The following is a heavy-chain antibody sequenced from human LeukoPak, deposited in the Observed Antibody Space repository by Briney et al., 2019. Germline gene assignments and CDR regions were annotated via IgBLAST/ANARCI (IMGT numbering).Heavy chain of an antibody. CDR1: DYSISSTYY. Sequence: SETLSLTCAVSDYSISSTYYWGWIRQPPGKGLEWIGSIYHSGSTFYNPSLKSRITISVDTSKNQFSLKLSSVTAADTAVYYCARLLYGSGTKATPWGQGTLVTVSS. CDR2: IYHSGST. D-gene: IGHD3-10*01. J-gene: IGHJ5*02. V-gene: IGHV4-38-2*01. CDR3: ARLLYGSGTKATP.